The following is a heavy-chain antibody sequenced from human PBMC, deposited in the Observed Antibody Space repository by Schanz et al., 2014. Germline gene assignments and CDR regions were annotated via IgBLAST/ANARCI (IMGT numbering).Heavy chain of an antibody. CDR3: ARDKGGYYPFDY. CDR2: IWFDGNNK. J-gene: IGHJ4*02. Sequence: QVQLVESGGGVVQPGRSLRLSCATSGFTFSSYGMHWVRQAPGKWLEWEAVIWFDGNNKYYADSVKGRFTISRDNSKNTLYLQMNSLRADDTAVYYCARDKGGYYPFDYWGQGTLVTVSS. CDR1: GFTFSSYG. V-gene: IGHV3-33*01. D-gene: IGHD3-3*01.